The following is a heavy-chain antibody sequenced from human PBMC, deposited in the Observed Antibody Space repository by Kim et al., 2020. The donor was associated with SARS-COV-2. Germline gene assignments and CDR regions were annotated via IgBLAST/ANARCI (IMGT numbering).Heavy chain of an antibody. J-gene: IGHJ4*02. Sequence: DYVKGRFTISRDNSKNTLYLQMNSLRAEDTAVYYCATLPGIAAAGKPFDYWGQGTLVTVSS. D-gene: IGHD6-13*01. CDR3: ATLPGIAAAGKPFDY. V-gene: IGHV3-30*03.